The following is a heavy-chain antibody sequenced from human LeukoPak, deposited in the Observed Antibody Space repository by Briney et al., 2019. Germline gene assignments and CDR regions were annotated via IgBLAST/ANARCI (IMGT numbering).Heavy chain of an antibody. Sequence: ASVKVSCKASGYTFTSYGISWVRQAPGQGLEWMGWISAYNGNTNYAQKFQGRVTMTRNTSISTAYMELSSLRSEDTAVYYCARAWDGAFDIWGQGTMVTVSS. CDR3: ARAWDGAFDI. J-gene: IGHJ3*02. CDR1: GYTFTSYG. D-gene: IGHD1-26*01. CDR2: ISAYNGNT. V-gene: IGHV1-18*01.